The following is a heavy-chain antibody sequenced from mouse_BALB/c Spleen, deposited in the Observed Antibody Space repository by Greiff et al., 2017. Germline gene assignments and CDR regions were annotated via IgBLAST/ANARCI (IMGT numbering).Heavy chain of an antibody. CDR2: IWSGGST. Sequence: ESGPGLVQPSQSLSITCTVSGFSLTSYGVHWVRQSPGKGLEWLGVIWSGGSTDYNAAFISRLSISKDNSKSQVFFKMNSLQTDDTAMYYCARVYYGHWYFDVWGAGTTVTVSS. D-gene: IGHD1-2*01. J-gene: IGHJ1*01. V-gene: IGHV2-2*01. CDR3: ARVYYGHWYFDV. CDR1: GFSLTSYG.